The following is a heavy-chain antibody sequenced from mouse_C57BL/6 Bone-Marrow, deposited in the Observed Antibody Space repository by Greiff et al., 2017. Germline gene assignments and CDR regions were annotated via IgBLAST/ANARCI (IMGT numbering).Heavy chain of an antibody. D-gene: IGHD2-3*01. J-gene: IGHJ2*01. CDR3: TTHDGYSYYFDY. Sequence: VQLQQSGAELVRPGASVKLSCTASGFNIKDDYMHWVKQRPEQGLEWIGWIDPENGDTEYASKFQGKATITADTSSNTAYRQLSSLTSEDTAVYYCTTHDGYSYYFDYWGQGTTLTVSS. CDR1: GFNIKDDY. CDR2: IDPENGDT. V-gene: IGHV14-4*01.